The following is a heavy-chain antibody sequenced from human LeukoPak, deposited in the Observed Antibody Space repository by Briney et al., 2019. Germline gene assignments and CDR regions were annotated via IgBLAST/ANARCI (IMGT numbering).Heavy chain of an antibody. V-gene: IGHV4-39*07. Sequence: SETLSLTCTVSGGSISSSSYYWGWIRQPPGKGLEWIGSIYYSGSTYYNPSLKSRVTISVDTSKNQFSLKLSSVTAAGTAVYYCARGYSSSWYDVTWYCYMDVWGKGTTVTVSS. CDR3: ARGYSSSWYDVTWYCYMDV. CDR2: IYYSGST. J-gene: IGHJ6*03. CDR1: GGSISSSSYY. D-gene: IGHD6-13*01.